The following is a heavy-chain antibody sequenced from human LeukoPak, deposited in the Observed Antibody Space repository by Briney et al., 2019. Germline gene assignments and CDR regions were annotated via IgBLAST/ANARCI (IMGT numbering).Heavy chain of an antibody. CDR1: GFTFSSYA. CDR3: ARVASSGDYERYFDL. J-gene: IGHJ2*01. D-gene: IGHD4-17*01. Sequence: GGSLRLSCAASGFTFSSYAMSWVRQAPGKGLEWVSAISGSGGSTYYSDSVKGRFTISRDNSKNTLYLQMNSLRAEDTAVNYCARVASSGDYERYFDLWGRGALVTVSS. CDR2: ISGSGGST. V-gene: IGHV3-23*01.